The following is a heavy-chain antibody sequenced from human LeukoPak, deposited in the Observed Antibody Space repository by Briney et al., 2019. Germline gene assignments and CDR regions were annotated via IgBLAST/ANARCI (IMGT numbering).Heavy chain of an antibody. V-gene: IGHV3-11*01. Sequence: PGGSLRLSCVASGFTFSDSYMSWVRQTPERGLECISYIGGSGRDIKYADSVKGRFTISRDNAKNALYLQMNSLRAEDTAVYYCGKPAGPYENWGQETQVTVS. CDR1: GFTFSDSY. D-gene: IGHD1-14*01. J-gene: IGHJ4*02. CDR3: GKPAGPYEN. CDR2: IGGSGRDI.